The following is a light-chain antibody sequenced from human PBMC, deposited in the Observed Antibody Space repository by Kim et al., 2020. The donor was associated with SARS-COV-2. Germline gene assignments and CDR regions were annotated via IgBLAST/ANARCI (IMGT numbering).Light chain of an antibody. V-gene: IGLV6-57*03. J-gene: IGLJ2*01. Sequence: NFMLTQPQSVSESPGKTVSISCTRSSGSIASNYVQWYQQRPGSAPAPVIYEDDRRPAAVPALFSGSIDNSTNSASLTISGLKTEDEADYYCQSSDTNFLVFGGGTQLTVL. CDR3: QSSDTNFLV. CDR1: SGSIASNY. CDR2: EDD.